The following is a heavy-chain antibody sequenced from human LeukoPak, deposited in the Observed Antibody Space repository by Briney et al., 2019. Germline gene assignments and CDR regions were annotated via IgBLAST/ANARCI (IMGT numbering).Heavy chain of an antibody. V-gene: IGHV4-31*02. CDR3: ARGNYDFWSGTTNYYFDY. D-gene: IGHD3-3*01. Sequence: SETLSLTCTVSGGSISSGGYYWRWIRQHPGKGLECIGYIYYSGSTYYNPSLKSRVTISVDTSKNQFSLKLSSVTAADTAVYYCARGNYDFWSGTTNYYFDYWGQGTLVTVSS. CDR1: GGSISSGGYY. J-gene: IGHJ4*02. CDR2: IYYSGST.